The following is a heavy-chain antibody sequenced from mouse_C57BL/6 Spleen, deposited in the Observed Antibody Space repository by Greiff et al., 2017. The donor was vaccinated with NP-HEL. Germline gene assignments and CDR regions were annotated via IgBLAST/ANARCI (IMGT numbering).Heavy chain of an antibody. CDR1: GYTFTSYW. J-gene: IGHJ2*01. CDR3: ARAMIDGSDY. CDR2: IDPSDSYT. D-gene: IGHD2-3*01. V-gene: IGHV1-59*01. Sequence: QVQLQQSGAELVRPGTSVKLSCKASGYTFTSYWMHWVKQRPGQGLEWIGVIDPSDSYTNYNQKFKGKATLTVDTSSSTAYMQLSSLTSEDSAVYYCARAMIDGSDYWGQGTTLTVSS.